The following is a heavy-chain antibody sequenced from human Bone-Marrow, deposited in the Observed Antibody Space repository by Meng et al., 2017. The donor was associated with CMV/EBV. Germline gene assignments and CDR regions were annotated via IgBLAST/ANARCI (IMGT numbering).Heavy chain of an antibody. CDR1: W. CDR2: IKSKTDGGTT. CDR3: TTYDLGYCSSTSCYGGNWFDP. Sequence: WMNWVRQAPGKGLEWVGRIKSKTDGGTTDYDAPVKGRFTISRDDSKNTLYLQINSLKTEDTAIYYCTTYDLGYCSSTSCYGGNWFDPWGQGTLVTVSS. V-gene: IGHV3-15*07. D-gene: IGHD2-2*01. J-gene: IGHJ5*02.